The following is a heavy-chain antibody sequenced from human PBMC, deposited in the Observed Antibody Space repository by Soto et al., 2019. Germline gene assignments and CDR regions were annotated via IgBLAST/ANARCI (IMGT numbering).Heavy chain of an antibody. J-gene: IGHJ6*02. CDR2: INPNSGGT. CDR1: GYAFAGCY. Sequence: SVQVYWKASGYAFAGCYMHWVRQAPGQGLEWMGWINPNSGGTNYAQKFQGWVTMTRDTSISTAYLQWSSLKASDTAMYYCARHEPLYYYDSWVDVWGQGTTVTVSS. D-gene: IGHD3-22*01. CDR3: ARHEPLYYYDSWVDV. V-gene: IGHV1-2*04.